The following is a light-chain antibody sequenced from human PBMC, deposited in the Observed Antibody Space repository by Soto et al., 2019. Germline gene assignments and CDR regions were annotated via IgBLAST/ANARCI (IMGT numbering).Light chain of an antibody. V-gene: IGKV1-9*01. Sequence: MQLTQSLSFLGASVGDRVTITCRASQGISSYLAWYQQKPGKAPKLLIYAASTLQSGVPSRFSGSGSGTEVTLTISSLQPEDFATYYCQQLNSFPRTFGQGTRLEIK. J-gene: IGKJ5*01. CDR1: QGISSY. CDR2: AAS. CDR3: QQLNSFPRT.